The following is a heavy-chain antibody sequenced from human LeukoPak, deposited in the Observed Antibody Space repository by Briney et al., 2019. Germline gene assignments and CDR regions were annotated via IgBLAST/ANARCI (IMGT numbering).Heavy chain of an antibody. CDR2: IYHSGNT. Sequence: SETLSLTCAVYGGSFSGYYWSWIRQPPGKGLEWIGEIYHSGNTNYNPSLKSRVTISVDTSKNQFSLKLSSVTAADTAVYNCARLGGDGDYGLIEAYFDYWGQGTLVTVSS. CDR3: ARLGGDGDYGLIEAYFDY. V-gene: IGHV4-34*01. CDR1: GGSFSGYY. J-gene: IGHJ4*02. D-gene: IGHD4-17*01.